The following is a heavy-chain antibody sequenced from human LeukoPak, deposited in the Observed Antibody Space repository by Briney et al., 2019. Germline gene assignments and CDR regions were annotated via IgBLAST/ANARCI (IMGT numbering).Heavy chain of an antibody. CDR2: INHSGST. V-gene: IGHV4-34*01. J-gene: IGHJ3*02. Sequence: SETLSLTCAVYGGSFSGYYWSWIRQPPGKGLEWIGEINHSGSTNYNPSLKSRVTISVDTSKNQFSLKLGSVTAADTAVYYCARRRRLELGINDAFDIWGQGTMVTVSS. D-gene: IGHD6-25*01. CDR3: ARRRRLELGINDAFDI. CDR1: GGSFSGYY.